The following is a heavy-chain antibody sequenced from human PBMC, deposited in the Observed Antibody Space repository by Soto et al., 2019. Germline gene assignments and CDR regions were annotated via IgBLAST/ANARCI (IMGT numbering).Heavy chain of an antibody. CDR1: GFTFSSYA. CDR3: ARESTEYSYGLYYYYGMDV. V-gene: IGHV3-23*01. J-gene: IGHJ6*02. Sequence: PGGSLRLSCAASGFTFSSYAMSWVRQAPGKGLEWVSAISGSGGSTYYADSVKGRFTISRDNSKNTLYLQMNSLRAEDTAVYYCARESTEYSYGLYYYYGMDVWGQGTTVTVSS. D-gene: IGHD5-18*01. CDR2: ISGSGGST.